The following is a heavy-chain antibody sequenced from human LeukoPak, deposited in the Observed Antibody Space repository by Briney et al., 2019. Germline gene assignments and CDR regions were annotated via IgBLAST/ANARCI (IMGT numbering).Heavy chain of an antibody. CDR1: GGSISSYY. CDR3: ASLPEVGDYGSGSYSY. D-gene: IGHD3-10*01. V-gene: IGHV4-4*07. Sequence: SETLSFTCTVSGGSISSYYWSWIRQPAGKGLEWIGSIYTSGSTNYNPSLKSRVTMSVDTSKNQFSLKLSSVTAADTAVYYCASLPEVGDYGSGSYSYWGQGTLVTVSS. J-gene: IGHJ4*02. CDR2: IYTSGST.